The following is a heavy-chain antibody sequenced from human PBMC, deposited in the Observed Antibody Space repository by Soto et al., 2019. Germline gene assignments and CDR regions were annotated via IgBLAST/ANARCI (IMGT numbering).Heavy chain of an antibody. Sequence: VQLHASGPGLVTLSGTMSLTCAVSGGSISSSKWWSWFRQPPGEGLECIVEIYHSGSTNYNPSLKSRITISVDNYENHLSLKLSSVTAADTAVYYWAKDADIVVVAQPERYYGMDVCRQGTTVTVSS. CDR1: GGSISSSKW. J-gene: IGHJ6*01. CDR3: AKDADIVVVAQPERYYGMDV. D-gene: IGHD2-2*01. V-gene: IGHV4-4*02. CDR2: IYHSGST.